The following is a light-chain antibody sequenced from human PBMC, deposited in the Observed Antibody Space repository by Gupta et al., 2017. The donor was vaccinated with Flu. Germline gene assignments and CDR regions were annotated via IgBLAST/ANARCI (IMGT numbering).Light chain of an antibody. V-gene: IGKV3D-15*01. CDR3: LQYHGAEHRAPWT. Sequence: SVSPGERAYLSRRASQCVSAYLDWYQEQTGQAPRRRSYAESPRATDTPDRFSGSGYGSEVTHTLSDLQAEEWANYYCLQYHGAEHRAPWTFGQGTKVEIK. CDR2: AES. CDR1: QCVSAY. J-gene: IGKJ1*01.